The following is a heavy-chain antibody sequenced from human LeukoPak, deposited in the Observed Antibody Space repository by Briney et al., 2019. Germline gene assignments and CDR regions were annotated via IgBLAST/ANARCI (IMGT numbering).Heavy chain of an antibody. J-gene: IGHJ6*02. D-gene: IGHD6-13*01. Sequence: ASVKVSCKASGYTFTSYGISWVRQAPGQGLEWMGWISAYNGNTNYAQKLQGRVTMTTDTSTSTAYMELRSLRSEDTAVYYCARDTRPGYSSSWYYYYGMDVWGQGTTVTVSS. CDR3: ARDTRPGYSSSWYYYYGMDV. CDR2: ISAYNGNT. V-gene: IGHV1-18*01. CDR1: GYTFTSYG.